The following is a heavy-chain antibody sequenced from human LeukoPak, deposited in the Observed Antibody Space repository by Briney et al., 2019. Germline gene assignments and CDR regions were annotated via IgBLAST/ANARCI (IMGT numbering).Heavy chain of an antibody. V-gene: IGHV1-69*13. D-gene: IGHD6-19*01. Sequence: SVKVSCKASGGTFSSYAISWVRQAPGQGLEWMGGVIPIFGTANYAQKFQGRVTITADESTSTAYMELSSLRSEDTAVYYCASGRSGWYYFDYWGQGTLVTVSS. CDR1: GGTFSSYA. J-gene: IGHJ4*02. CDR2: VIPIFGTA. CDR3: ASGRSGWYYFDY.